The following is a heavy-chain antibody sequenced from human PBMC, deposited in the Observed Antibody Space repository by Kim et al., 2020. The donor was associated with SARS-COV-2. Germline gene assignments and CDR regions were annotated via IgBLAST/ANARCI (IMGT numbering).Heavy chain of an antibody. CDR2: GNT. CDR3: GVGGYYFDY. Sequence: GNTKYAQKCQGRVTITRDTSASTAYMELSSLRSEDTAVYYCGVGGYYFDYWGQGTLVTVSS. D-gene: IGHD2-15*01. V-gene: IGHV1-3*01. J-gene: IGHJ4*02.